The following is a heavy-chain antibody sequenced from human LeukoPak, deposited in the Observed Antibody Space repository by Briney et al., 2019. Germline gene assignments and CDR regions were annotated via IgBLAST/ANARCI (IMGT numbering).Heavy chain of an antibody. CDR1: GGTFTSYA. V-gene: IGHV1-69*13. CDR3: ARKLRLGGNWFDP. CDR2: VIPISGTT. Sequence: SVKVSCKTSGGTFTSYAITWVRQAPGQGLEWMGKVIPISGTTNYAQKFQGRVTFTADESTSTAYMELSSLRSEDTALYYCARKLRLGGNWFDPWGQGALVTVSS. J-gene: IGHJ5*02. D-gene: IGHD1-26*01.